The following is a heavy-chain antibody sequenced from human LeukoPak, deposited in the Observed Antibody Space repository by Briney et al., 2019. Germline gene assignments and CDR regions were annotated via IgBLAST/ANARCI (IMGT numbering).Heavy chain of an antibody. J-gene: IGHJ6*03. D-gene: IGHD2-15*01. CDR2: MNPNSGNT. CDR3: AIGGYCSGGSCYSGYYYYMDV. Sequence: ASQKVSCTASGDTFSSSDINWVRQATGQGLEWMGYMNPNSGNTGYTQKFQGRVTITRSSSISTAYMELSSLRSEDTAVYYCAIGGYCSGGSCYSGYYYYMDVWGKGTTVTISS. CDR1: GDTFSSSD. V-gene: IGHV1-8*03.